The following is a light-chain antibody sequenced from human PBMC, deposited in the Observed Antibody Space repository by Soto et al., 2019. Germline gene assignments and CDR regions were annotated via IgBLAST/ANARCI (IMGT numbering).Light chain of an antibody. V-gene: IGKV2-28*01. J-gene: IGKJ5*01. CDR1: QSLLYSNGYNY. CDR2: LGS. CDR3: MQAVQTPIT. Sequence: DIVVTQSPLSLPVTPGEPASISCRSSQSLLYSNGYNYLQWYLQKPGQSPQLLTYLGSNRAPGVPDRFSGSGSGTDFTLKISRVEAEDVAVYYCMQAVQTPITFGQGTRLEIK.